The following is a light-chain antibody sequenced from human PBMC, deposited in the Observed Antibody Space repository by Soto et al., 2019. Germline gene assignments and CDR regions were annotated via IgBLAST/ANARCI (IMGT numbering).Light chain of an antibody. CDR2: DNN. Sequence: QAVVTQPPSVSGAPGQRVTISCTGSSSNIGAGYDVHWYQQLPGTAPKLLIYDNNNRPSGVPDRFSGSKSGTSASLAITGLQAEDEADYYCQSYDSSLSGWVFGGGTKLTV. CDR3: QSYDSSLSGWV. J-gene: IGLJ3*02. CDR1: SSNIGAGYD. V-gene: IGLV1-40*01.